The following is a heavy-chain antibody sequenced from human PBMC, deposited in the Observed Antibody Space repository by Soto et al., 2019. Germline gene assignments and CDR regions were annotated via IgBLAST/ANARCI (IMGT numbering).Heavy chain of an antibody. D-gene: IGHD3-10*01. Sequence: QVHLQQWGAGLLKPSETLSLTCAVYDGSFSDFYWSWIRQPPGKGLEWIGEINHSGATNYNPSLKSRVTISVDTSKNQFSLKVISVTAADTAVFYCASGRPGVRGIRFDSWGQGTLVTVSS. CDR1: DGSFSDFY. J-gene: IGHJ4*02. CDR2: INHSGAT. V-gene: IGHV4-34*01. CDR3: ASGRPGVRGIRFDS.